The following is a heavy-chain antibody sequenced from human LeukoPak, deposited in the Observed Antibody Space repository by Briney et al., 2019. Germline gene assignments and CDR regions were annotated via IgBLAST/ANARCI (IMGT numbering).Heavy chain of an antibody. CDR1: VGSISSYY. D-gene: IGHD2-15*01. J-gene: IGHJ4*02. V-gene: IGHV4-59*01. Sequence: PSETLSLTCTVSVGSISSYYWSWIRQPPAKGLEWIGYIYYSGSTNYTPSLKSRVTISVDSSKNQSSLKPSSVTAADTAVYYCARDHRYCSGGSCYYFDYWGQGTLVSVSS. CDR2: IYYSGST. CDR3: ARDHRYCSGGSCYYFDY.